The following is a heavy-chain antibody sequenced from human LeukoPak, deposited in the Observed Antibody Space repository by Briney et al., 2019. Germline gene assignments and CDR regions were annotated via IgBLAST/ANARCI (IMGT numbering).Heavy chain of an antibody. CDR2: INSRGGTI. Sequence: GGSLRLSCAVSGFTFSDNWMTWIRQAPGKGLEWIASINSRGGTIYYADSVRGRFTISRDNGKNSLYLQMNSLRADDTAVYYCAREGVGYYDSSGSYPYYFGSWGQGTLVTVSS. V-gene: IGHV3-11*01. J-gene: IGHJ4*02. CDR3: AREGVGYYDSSGSYPYYFGS. D-gene: IGHD3-22*01. CDR1: GFTFSDNW.